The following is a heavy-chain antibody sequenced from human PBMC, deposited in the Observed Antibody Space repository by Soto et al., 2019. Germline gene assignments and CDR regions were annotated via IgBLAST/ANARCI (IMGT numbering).Heavy chain of an antibody. CDR3: ARNEWRFLEWLLYYYYGMDV. CDR1: GYTFTSYD. D-gene: IGHD3-3*01. V-gene: IGHV1-8*01. CDR2: MNPNSGNT. Sequence: ASVKVSCKASGYTFTSYDINWVRQATGQGLEWMGWMNPNSGNTGYAQKFQGRVTMTRNTSISTAYMELSSLRSEDTAVYYCARNEWRFLEWLLYYYYGMDVWGQGTTVTVSS. J-gene: IGHJ6*02.